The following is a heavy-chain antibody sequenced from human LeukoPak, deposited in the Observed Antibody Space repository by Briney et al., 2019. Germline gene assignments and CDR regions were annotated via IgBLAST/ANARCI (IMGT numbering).Heavy chain of an antibody. Sequence: GGSLRLSCAASGFTFSSYAMSWVRQAPGKGLEWVSVISGSGGSTYYADFVKGRFTISRDNSKNTLYLQMNSLRAEDTAVYYCAKTYYFGRNYYDSSGYYFGYWGQGTLVTVSS. CDR2: ISGSGGST. CDR1: GFTFSSYA. CDR3: AKTYYFGRNYYDSSGYYFGY. D-gene: IGHD3-22*01. J-gene: IGHJ4*02. V-gene: IGHV3-23*01.